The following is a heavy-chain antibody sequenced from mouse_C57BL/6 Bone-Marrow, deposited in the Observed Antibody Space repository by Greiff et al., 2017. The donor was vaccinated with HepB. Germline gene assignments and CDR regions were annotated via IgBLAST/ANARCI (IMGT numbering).Heavy chain of an antibody. V-gene: IGHV1-72*01. Sequence: VKQSCKASGYTFTSYWMHWVKQRPGRGLEWIGRIDPNSGGTKYNEKFKSKATLTVDKPSSTAYMQLSSLTSEDSAVYYCARDYGSSYVRYYFDYWGQGTTLTVSS. CDR2: IDPNSGGT. J-gene: IGHJ2*01. CDR3: ARDYGSSYVRYYFDY. CDR1: GYTFTSYW. D-gene: IGHD1-1*01.